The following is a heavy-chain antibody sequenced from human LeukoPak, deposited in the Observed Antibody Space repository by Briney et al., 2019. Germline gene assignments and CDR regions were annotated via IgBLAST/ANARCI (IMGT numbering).Heavy chain of an antibody. CDR2: IYYSGST. Sequence: PSETLSLTCTVSGGSISSSSYYWGWIRQPPGKGLEWIGSIYYSGSTYYNPSLKSRVTISVDTSKNQFSLKLRSVTAADTAVYYCARQRVEVVIASIYFDYWGQGTLVTVSS. CDR3: ARQRVEVVIASIYFDY. D-gene: IGHD2-21*01. J-gene: IGHJ4*02. CDR1: GGSISSSSYY. V-gene: IGHV4-39*01.